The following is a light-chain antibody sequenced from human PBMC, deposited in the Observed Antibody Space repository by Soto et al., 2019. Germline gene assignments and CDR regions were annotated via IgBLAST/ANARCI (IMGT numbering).Light chain of an antibody. V-gene: IGKV1-39*01. J-gene: IGKJ1*01. CDR1: QSINSY. Sequence: DIQMTQSPSSLSASVGDRVSITCRASQSINSYLNWYQQKPGKAPKLLIFAASSLQSGVPSRFRGSGSGTDFTLTISSLQPEDFATYYCQQTYDTPGFGQGTTVEIK. CDR3: QQTYDTPG. CDR2: AAS.